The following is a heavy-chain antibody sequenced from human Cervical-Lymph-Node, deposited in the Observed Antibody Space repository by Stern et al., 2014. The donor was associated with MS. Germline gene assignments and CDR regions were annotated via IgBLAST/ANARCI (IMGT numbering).Heavy chain of an antibody. CDR2: INPSGGST. CDR3: ARVAMTSLDY. CDR1: GYTFTSYY. V-gene: IGHV1-46*03. J-gene: IGHJ4*02. Sequence: VQLVQSGAEVKKPGASVKVSCKASGYTFTSYYIHWVRQAPGQGLECMGIINPSGGSTSYAQKFQGRLTMTRDTSTSTVYMELSSLRSEDTAVYYFARVAMTSLDYWGQGTLVTVSS.